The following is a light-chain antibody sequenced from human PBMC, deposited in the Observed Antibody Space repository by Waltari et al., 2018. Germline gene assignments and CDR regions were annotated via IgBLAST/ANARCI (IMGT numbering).Light chain of an antibody. CDR1: QRVSSN. CDR2: AAS. V-gene: IGKV3-15*01. J-gene: IGKJ1*01. CDR3: QQYNGWPRT. Sequence: EIVMTQSPATLSVSTGDRATLSCRASQRVSSNLAWYQQHPGPAPRLLIYAASTKATGVPARFSGSGSGTDFTLTISSLQSEDFAVYYCQQYNGWPRTFGQGTKVEI.